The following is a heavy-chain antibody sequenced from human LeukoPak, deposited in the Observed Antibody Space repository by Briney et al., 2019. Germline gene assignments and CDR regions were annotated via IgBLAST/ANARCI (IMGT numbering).Heavy chain of an antibody. J-gene: IGHJ4*02. CDR2: ISHHGNNK. D-gene: IGHD2-8*02. CDR1: GFTFSSSA. V-gene: IGHV3-30*02. Sequence: GGSLRLSCAASGFTFSSSAMHWVRQGPGKGLERVAYISHHGNNKYYADSVKGRFTISRDNSKRTLYLQMNSLRADDKAVYYCAKDGSWSCTDWGQGALVTVSS. CDR3: AKDGSWSCTD.